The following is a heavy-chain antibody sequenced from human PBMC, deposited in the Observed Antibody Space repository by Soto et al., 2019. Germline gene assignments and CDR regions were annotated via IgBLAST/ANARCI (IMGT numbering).Heavy chain of an antibody. Sequence: SETLSLSCTVSGGSISSDYWSWIRQPPGKGLEWIGYISYSGNTNYNPSLKSLVTISVDTSKKQFSLKLRSVTAADTAVYYCARVLSGSSLFDYWGQGMLVTVSS. D-gene: IGHD1-26*01. CDR3: ARVLSGSSLFDY. V-gene: IGHV4-59*01. CDR2: ISYSGNT. J-gene: IGHJ4*02. CDR1: GGSISSDY.